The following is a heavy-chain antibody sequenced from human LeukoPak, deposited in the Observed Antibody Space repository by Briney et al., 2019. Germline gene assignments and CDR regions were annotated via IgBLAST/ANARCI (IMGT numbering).Heavy chain of an antibody. J-gene: IGHJ4*02. V-gene: IGHV1-69*04. Sequence: ASVKVSCKASGGTFSSYAISWVRQAPGQGLEWMGRIIPILGIANYAQKLQGRVTITADKSTSTAYMELSSLRSEDTAVYYCARDSQLLLFYYFDYWGQGTLVTVSS. D-gene: IGHD2-2*01. CDR2: IIPILGIA. CDR3: ARDSQLLLFYYFDY. CDR1: GGTFSSYA.